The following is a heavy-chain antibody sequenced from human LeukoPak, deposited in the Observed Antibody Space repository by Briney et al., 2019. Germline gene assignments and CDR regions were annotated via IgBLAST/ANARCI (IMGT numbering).Heavy chain of an antibody. CDR2: INPSSGSA. J-gene: IGHJ4*02. CDR1: GYTFTSYG. D-gene: IGHD6-13*01. Sequence: ASVKVSCKASGYTFTSYGISWVRQAPGQGLEWMGIINPSSGSATYAQKFQGRVTMTRDTSTNTVYMELSSLRSEDTAVYYCATGYSSSWYVPSSFDYWGQGTLVTVSS. CDR3: ATGYSSSWYVPSSFDY. V-gene: IGHV1-46*01.